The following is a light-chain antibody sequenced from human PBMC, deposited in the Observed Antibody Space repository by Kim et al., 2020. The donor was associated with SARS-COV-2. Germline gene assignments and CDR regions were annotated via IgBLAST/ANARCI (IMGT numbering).Light chain of an antibody. J-gene: IGLJ3*02. V-gene: IGLV10-54*01. CDR2: RNN. Sequence: QTATLTCIGNSNNVGDQGAAWLQQHQGHPPKLLFYRNNNRPSGISERLSASRSGNTDSLTITALQPDDEADYYCSAWDSSLSAWVLGGGTQLTVL. CDR3: SAWDSSLSAWV. CDR1: SNNVGDQG.